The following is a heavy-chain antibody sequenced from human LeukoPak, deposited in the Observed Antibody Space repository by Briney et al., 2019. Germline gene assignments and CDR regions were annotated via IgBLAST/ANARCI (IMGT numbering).Heavy chain of an antibody. D-gene: IGHD1-26*01. CDR3: AKGGKWDVTPFDY. Sequence: GGSLRLSCAASEFTFSSYSMNWVRQAPGKGLEWVSTISGGGGSTYYADSVKGRFTISRDNSKNTLYLQVNSLRAEDTAVYYCAKGGKWDVTPFDYWGRGTLVTVSS. CDR1: EFTFSSYS. CDR2: ISGGGGST. V-gene: IGHV3-23*01. J-gene: IGHJ4*02.